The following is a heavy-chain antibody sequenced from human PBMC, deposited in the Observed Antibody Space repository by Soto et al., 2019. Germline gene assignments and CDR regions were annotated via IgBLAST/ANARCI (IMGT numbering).Heavy chain of an antibody. CDR2: INHSGST. CDR1: GGSFSGYY. Sequence: QVQLQQWGAGLLKPSETLSLTCAVYGGSFSGYYWSWIRQPPGKGLEWIGEINHSGSTNYNPSLKRRATISVDPSKNQLSLKLSSGIAAAPAVYYCARGRGILLWCAEFHNRFDPWGQGTLATVSS. J-gene: IGHJ5*02. D-gene: IGHD3-10*01. V-gene: IGHV4-34*01. CDR3: ARGRGILLWCAEFHNRFDP.